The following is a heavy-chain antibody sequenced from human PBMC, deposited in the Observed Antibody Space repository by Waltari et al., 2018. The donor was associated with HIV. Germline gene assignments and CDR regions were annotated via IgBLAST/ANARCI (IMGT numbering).Heavy chain of an antibody. CDR3: ARVESMLRVVHFDY. D-gene: IGHD3-16*01. CDR1: GYSFRSYS. Sequence: QIQLVESGGEMKKTGASVKVSCKASGYSFRSYSISWVRQAPGQGLEWMGWIDAYNYNTKYAEKFQGRVTMTTDTSTSTAYMELRNLRSDDTAMYYCARVESMLRVVHFDYWGQGTLVTVSS. V-gene: IGHV1-18*04. CDR2: IDAYNYNT. J-gene: IGHJ4*02.